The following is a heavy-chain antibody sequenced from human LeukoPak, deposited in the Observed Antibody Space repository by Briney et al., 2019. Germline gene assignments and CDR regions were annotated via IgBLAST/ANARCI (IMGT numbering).Heavy chain of an antibody. J-gene: IGHJ4*02. D-gene: IGHD2-15*01. CDR2: ISNNGGYT. Sequence: PGGSLRLSCAASGFNVSNNYMTWVRQAPGKGLEWVSAISNNGGYTYYADSVQGRLTISRDNSKSTLCLQMNSLRAEDTAVYYCAKQLGYCSDGSCYFPYWGQGTLVTVSS. CDR1: GFNVSNNY. V-gene: IGHV3-23*01. CDR3: AKQLGYCSDGSCYFPY.